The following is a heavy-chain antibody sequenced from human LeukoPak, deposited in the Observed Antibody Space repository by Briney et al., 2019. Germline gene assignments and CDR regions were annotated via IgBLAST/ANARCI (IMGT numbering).Heavy chain of an antibody. D-gene: IGHD5-24*01. J-gene: IGHJ4*02. CDR2: IIPKFSTT. CDR3: ARERDAIIDF. CDR1: GGTFSDYA. Sequence: SVKVSCKASGGTFSDYAFNWVRQAPGQGLEWMGNIIPKFSTTNYAQNFQDKVTITADESTATAYLELNSLRSEDTAIFYCARERDAIIDFWGQGTLITVPS. V-gene: IGHV1-69*13.